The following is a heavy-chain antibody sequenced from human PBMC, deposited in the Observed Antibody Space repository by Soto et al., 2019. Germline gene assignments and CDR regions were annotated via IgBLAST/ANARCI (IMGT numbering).Heavy chain of an antibody. CDR1: GDSMNRHY. Sequence: PSETLSLTCIVSGDSMNRHYWSWIRQPAGKGLEWIGRIYTSGSTNYNPSLESRVTMSIFTSKNQFSLNLSSLTVADTAVYYCARSVVGRMFFASWGQGTLVTVSS. CDR3: ARSVVGRMFFAS. V-gene: IGHV4-4*07. CDR2: IYTSGST. D-gene: IGHD2-15*01. J-gene: IGHJ5*01.